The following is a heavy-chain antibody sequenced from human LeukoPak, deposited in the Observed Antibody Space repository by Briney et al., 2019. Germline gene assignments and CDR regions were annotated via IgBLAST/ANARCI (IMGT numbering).Heavy chain of an antibody. D-gene: IGHD2-8*01. CDR1: GYTFTGYY. Sequence: ASVKVSCKASGYTFTGYYMHWVRQAPGQGLEWIGWINPNSCGTNYAKKFQGRVTMTRDTAISTAYMELSRLRSDDTAVYYCARDGLMVYAIGDNWFDPWGQGTLVTVSS. J-gene: IGHJ5*02. CDR3: ARDGLMVYAIGDNWFDP. CDR2: INPNSCGT. V-gene: IGHV1-2*02.